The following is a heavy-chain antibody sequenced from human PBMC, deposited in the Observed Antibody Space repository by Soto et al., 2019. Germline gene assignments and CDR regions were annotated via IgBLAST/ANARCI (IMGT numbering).Heavy chain of an antibody. Sequence: ASVKVSCKASGYTFTSYGISWVRQAPGQGLEWMGWISAYNGNTNYAQKLQGRVTMTTDTSTSTAYMELRSLRSDDTAVYYCARLTYYDFWSGFKVGDYWGQGTLVTAPQ. CDR2: ISAYNGNT. J-gene: IGHJ4*02. CDR1: GYTFTSYG. D-gene: IGHD3-3*01. V-gene: IGHV1-18*01. CDR3: ARLTYYDFWSGFKVGDY.